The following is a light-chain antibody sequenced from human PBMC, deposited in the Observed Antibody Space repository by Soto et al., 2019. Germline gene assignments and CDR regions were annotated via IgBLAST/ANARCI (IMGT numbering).Light chain of an antibody. V-gene: IGKV3-20*01. CDR2: GVS. CDR3: QQYGTAPWT. CDR1: QSVSTSY. J-gene: IGKJ1*01. Sequence: EIVLTQSPGTLSLSPGERATLSCRASQSVSTSYLAWYQQKPGQAPRLLIYGVSNRATDIPDRFSGSGSGTDFTLTISRLEPGDFGVYYCQQYGTAPWTFGQGTKVDI.